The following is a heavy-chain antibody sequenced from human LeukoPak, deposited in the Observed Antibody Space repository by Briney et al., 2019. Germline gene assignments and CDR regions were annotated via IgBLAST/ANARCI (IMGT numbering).Heavy chain of an antibody. CDR1: GGTFSSYA. Sequence: SVKVSCKASGGTFSSYAISWVRQAPGQGLEWMGGIIPIFGTANYAQKFQGRVTITADESTSTAYMELSSLRSEDTAVYYCARSHTTPYGGWKYDAFDIGGKGTMVTVSS. CDR2: IIPIFGTA. V-gene: IGHV1-69*13. D-gene: IGHD4-23*01. CDR3: ARSHTTPYGGWKYDAFDI. J-gene: IGHJ3*02.